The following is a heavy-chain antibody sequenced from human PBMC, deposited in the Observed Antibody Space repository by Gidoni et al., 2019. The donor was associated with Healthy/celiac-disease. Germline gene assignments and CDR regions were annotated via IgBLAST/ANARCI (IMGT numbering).Heavy chain of an antibody. CDR1: GYSFTSYW. CDR3: ARRRSGYASGFDY. D-gene: IGHD5-12*01. CDR2: IDPSDSYT. J-gene: IGHJ4*02. Sequence: VPLVQSGAEVKKPGASLRISCTGSGYSFTSYWISWVRQMPGKGLEWMGRIDPSDSYTNYSPYFQGHVTISADKSISTAYRQWSSLKASDTARYYCARRRSGYASGFDYWGQGTLVTVSS. V-gene: IGHV5-10-1*01.